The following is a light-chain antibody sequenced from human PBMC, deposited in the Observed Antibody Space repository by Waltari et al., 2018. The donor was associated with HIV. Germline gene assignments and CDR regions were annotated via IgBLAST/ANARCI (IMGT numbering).Light chain of an antibody. CDR3: QQYGSSPPLT. CDR1: QSISGRY. J-gene: IGKJ4*01. Sequence: EIVLTQSPGPLSLSPGERATLSCRATQSISGRYLAWYQQKPGQAPRLHIYGASSRATGIPDRYSGSGSGTDFTLTISRLEPEDFAVYFCQQYGSSPPLTFGGGTKVEIK. CDR2: GAS. V-gene: IGKV3-20*01.